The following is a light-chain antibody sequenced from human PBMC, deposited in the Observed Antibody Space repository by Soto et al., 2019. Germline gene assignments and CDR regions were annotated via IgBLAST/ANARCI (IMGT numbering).Light chain of an antibody. CDR2: AAS. V-gene: IGKV1-39*01. CDR3: QQSDSMPWT. Sequence: DIQMTQSPSSLSASVGDRVTITCRASQGISGYLNWYQKKSGQAPRLLMYAASSLQSGVPSRFSGSGSGTDFTLTISSLQPEDSATYYCQQSDSMPWTFGQGTKVDIK. CDR1: QGISGY. J-gene: IGKJ1*01.